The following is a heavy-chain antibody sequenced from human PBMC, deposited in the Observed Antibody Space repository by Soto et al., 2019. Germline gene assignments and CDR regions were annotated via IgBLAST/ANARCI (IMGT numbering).Heavy chain of an antibody. J-gene: IGHJ3*02. CDR3: ARSDSSGWYSDAFDI. CDR1: GYTFNSYG. Sequence: GASVKVSCKASGYTFNSYGISWVRQAPGQGLEWMGWISAYNGNTNYAQKLQGRVTMTTDTSTSTAYMELRSLRSDDTAVYYCARSDSSGWYSDAFDIWGQGTMDTVSS. D-gene: IGHD6-19*01. V-gene: IGHV1-18*01. CDR2: ISAYNGNT.